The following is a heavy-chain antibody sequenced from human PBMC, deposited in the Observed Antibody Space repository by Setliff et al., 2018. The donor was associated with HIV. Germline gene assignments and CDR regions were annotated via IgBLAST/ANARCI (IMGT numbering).Heavy chain of an antibody. J-gene: IGHJ4*02. V-gene: IGHV3-23*01. CDR2: ISGGGGST. Sequence: GGSLRLSCAASGFTFSSYEMNWVRQAPGKGLEWVSLISGGGGSTYYADSVKGRFTISRDNSKNTLYLQMDSLRAEDTAVYYCAKNRNRYYYDNSGYPDYWGQGTLVTVSS. CDR1: GFTFSSYE. CDR3: AKNRNRYYYDNSGYPDY. D-gene: IGHD3-22*01.